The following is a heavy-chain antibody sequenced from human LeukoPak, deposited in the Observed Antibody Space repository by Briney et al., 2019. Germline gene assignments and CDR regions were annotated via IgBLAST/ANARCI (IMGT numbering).Heavy chain of an antibody. CDR1: GFTFSSYA. J-gene: IGHJ4*02. D-gene: IGHD3-3*01. CDR2: ISGSGGST. V-gene: IGHV3-23*01. CDR3: AKRFLEWLSPGGHFDY. Sequence: PGGSLRLSCAASGFTFSSYAMSWVRQAPGKGLEWVSAISGSGGSTYYADSVKGRFTISRDNSKNTLYLQMNSLRAEDTAVYYCAKRFLEWLSPGGHFDYWGQGTLVTVSS.